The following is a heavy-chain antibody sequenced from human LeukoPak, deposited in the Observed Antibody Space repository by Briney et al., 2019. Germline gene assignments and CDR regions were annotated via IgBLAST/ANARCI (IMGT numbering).Heavy chain of an antibody. Sequence: SETLSLTCAVYGGSFSSYYWSWIRQPPGKGLEWIGYIYYSGSTNYNPSLKSRVTISVDTSKNQFSLKLSSVTAEDTAVYYCARDNSVEDIAWWFDPWGQGTLVTVSS. J-gene: IGHJ5*02. D-gene: IGHD4-23*01. CDR3: ARDNSVEDIAWWFDP. CDR1: GGSFSSYY. V-gene: IGHV4-59*01. CDR2: IYYSGST.